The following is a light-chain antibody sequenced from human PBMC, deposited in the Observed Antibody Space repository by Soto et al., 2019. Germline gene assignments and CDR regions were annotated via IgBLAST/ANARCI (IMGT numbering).Light chain of an antibody. CDR2: GAS. CDR3: QQYNNWPPWT. Sequence: EIVLTQSPATLCVSPGERATLSCRASQSLSINLAWYQQKPGQAPRLLLYGASTRATGIPARFSGSGSGTEFTLTISSLQSEDFAVYYCQQYNNWPPWTFGQGTKVDI. CDR1: QSLSIN. V-gene: IGKV3-15*01. J-gene: IGKJ1*01.